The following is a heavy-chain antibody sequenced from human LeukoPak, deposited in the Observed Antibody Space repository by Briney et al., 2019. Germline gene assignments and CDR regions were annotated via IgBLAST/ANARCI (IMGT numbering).Heavy chain of an antibody. Sequence: ASVKVSCKASGYSFTSNYIHWVRQAPGQGLEWMGMIYPRDGSTSYAQKFQGRVTVTRDTSTSTVHTELSGLRSGDTAVYYCARDQEAFDYWGQGTLVTVSS. CDR2: IYPRDGST. V-gene: IGHV1-46*01. J-gene: IGHJ4*02. CDR1: GYSFTSNY. CDR3: ARDQEAFDY.